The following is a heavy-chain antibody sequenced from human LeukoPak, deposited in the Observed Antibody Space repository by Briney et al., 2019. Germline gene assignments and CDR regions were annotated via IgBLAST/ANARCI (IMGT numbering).Heavy chain of an antibody. D-gene: IGHD3-3*01. J-gene: IGHJ4*02. CDR1: GFAFSDYW. CDR2: IKGDETEK. Sequence: GGSLRLSCAASGFAFSDYWMHWVRRAPGKGLERVANIKGDETEKYYVDSVKGRFTISRDNAKNSVFLQMNSLRVEDTAIYYCARALSAWGQGTLVTVSS. CDR3: ARALSA. V-gene: IGHV3-7*03.